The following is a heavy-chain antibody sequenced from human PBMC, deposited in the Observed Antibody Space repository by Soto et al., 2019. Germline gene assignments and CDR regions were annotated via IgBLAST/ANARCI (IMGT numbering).Heavy chain of an antibody. D-gene: IGHD3-22*01. CDR2: FDPDYRET. V-gene: IGHV1-24*01. CDR3: ATPGRGYFYYYGVDV. CDR1: GHTLSELP. J-gene: IGHJ6*02. Sequence: ASVKVSCKVSGHTLSELPIHWVRQPPGKGLEWMGGFDPDYRETVYAQKFQGRVTMTEDTSTDTAYMELSSLRSEDTAVYFCATPGRGYFYYYGVDVWGQGTTATVSS.